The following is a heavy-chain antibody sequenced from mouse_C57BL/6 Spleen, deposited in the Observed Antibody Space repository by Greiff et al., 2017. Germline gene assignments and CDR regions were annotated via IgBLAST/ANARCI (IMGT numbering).Heavy chain of an antibody. CDR1: GYTFTSYW. CDR3: ARDLYYFDY. Sequence: QVQLQQPGAELVKPGASVKMSCKASGYTFTSYWITWVKRRPGQGLEWFGDIYPGSGSTNYNEKFKSKATLTVDTSASTAYMQLSSLTSEDSSVVYFARDLYYFDYGGQGTTLTVSS. CDR2: IYPGSGST. J-gene: IGHJ2*01. V-gene: IGHV1-55*01.